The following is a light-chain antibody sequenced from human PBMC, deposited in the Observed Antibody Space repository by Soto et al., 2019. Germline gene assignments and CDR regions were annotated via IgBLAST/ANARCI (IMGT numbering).Light chain of an antibody. CDR3: QQYDTSPRT. V-gene: IGKV3-20*01. J-gene: IGKJ1*01. Sequence: EIVMTQSPATLSVYPGERATLSCRASQSLSSGYLAWYQQKPGQAPRILIYAASSRATGIPDRFSGSGSGTDFTLSISRLEPEDFAVYYCQQYDTSPRTFGQGTKVDIK. CDR1: QSLSSGY. CDR2: AAS.